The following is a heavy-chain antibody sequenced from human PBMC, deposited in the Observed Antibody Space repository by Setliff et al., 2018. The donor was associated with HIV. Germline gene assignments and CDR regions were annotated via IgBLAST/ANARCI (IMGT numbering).Heavy chain of an antibody. CDR2: INPKNGGT. CDR3: ARTIPLAGSDMDL. Sequence: AASVKVSCKASGYSFTDYYIHWVRQAPGQGLEWMGRINPKNGGTNYVQRFRDRVTMTRDTSISTVYMELSSLRSDDTAVYYCARTIPLAGSDMDLWGKGTTVTVSS. V-gene: IGHV1-2*06. D-gene: IGHD6-19*01. J-gene: IGHJ6*03. CDR1: GYSFTDYY.